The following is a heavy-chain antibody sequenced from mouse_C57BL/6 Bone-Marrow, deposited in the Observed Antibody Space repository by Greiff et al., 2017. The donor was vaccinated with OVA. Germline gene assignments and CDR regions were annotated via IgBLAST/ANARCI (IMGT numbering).Heavy chain of an antibody. V-gene: IGHV5-16*01. CDR3: ARDRDYYGSSSFDV. D-gene: IGHD1-1*01. Sequence: EVMLVESEGGLVQPGSSMTLSCTASGFTFSDYYMAWVRQVPEKGLEWVANINYDGSSTYYLDSLKSRFIISRDNAKNILYLQMSSLKSEDTATYYCARDRDYYGSSSFDVWGTGTTVTVSS. CDR1: GFTFSDYY. J-gene: IGHJ1*03. CDR2: INYDGSST.